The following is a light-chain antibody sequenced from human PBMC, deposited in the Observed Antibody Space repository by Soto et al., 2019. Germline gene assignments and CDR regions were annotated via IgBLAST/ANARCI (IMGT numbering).Light chain of an antibody. CDR1: QSLTSSY. J-gene: IGKJ2*01. CDR3: QQYGSSPPHT. V-gene: IGKV3-20*01. Sequence: EIVLTQSPGTLSLSPGERATLSCRASQSLTSSYLAWYQQKPGQAPRLLIYDASSRATGIPDRFSGSGSGTDFTLTISRLEPEDFAVYYYQQYGSSPPHTFGQGTKVEIK. CDR2: DAS.